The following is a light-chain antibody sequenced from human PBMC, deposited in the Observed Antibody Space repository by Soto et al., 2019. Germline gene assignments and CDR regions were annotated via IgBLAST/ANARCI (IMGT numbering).Light chain of an antibody. CDR2: DVS. V-gene: IGLV2-8*01. J-gene: IGLJ1*01. CDR3: SSYAGTHIV. Sequence: QSALTQPPSASGSPGQSVAISCTGTSSDVGGYNYVSWYQQLPGKAPKLMINDVSKRPSGVPDRFSGSKSGNSASLTVSGLQAADEADYYCSSYAGTHIVFGTGTKVTDL. CDR1: SSDVGGYNY.